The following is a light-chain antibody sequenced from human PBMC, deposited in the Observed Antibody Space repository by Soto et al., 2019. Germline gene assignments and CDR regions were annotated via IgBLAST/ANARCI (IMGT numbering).Light chain of an antibody. CDR1: SSDVGNYNL. CDR2: EGS. Sequence: QSALTQPASVSRSPGQSITISCTGTSSDVGNYNLVSWYQQHPGKAPKLMIYEGSKRPSGVSNRFSGSKSGNTASLTISGLQAEDEADYYCSSYVGSSTVLFGGGTKLTVL. J-gene: IGLJ2*01. V-gene: IGLV2-23*01. CDR3: SSYVGSSTVL.